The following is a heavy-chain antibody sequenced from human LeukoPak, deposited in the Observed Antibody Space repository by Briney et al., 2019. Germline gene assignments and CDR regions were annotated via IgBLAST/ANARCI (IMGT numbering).Heavy chain of an antibody. CDR2: ISSSGSTI. V-gene: IGHV3-48*03. D-gene: IGHD5-24*01. CDR1: GFTFSSYE. CDR3: AKSHSEAQRGYFDY. Sequence: GGSQRLSCAASGFTFSSYEMNWVRQAPGKGLEWVSYISSSGSTIYYADSVKGRFTISRDNSRDTLYVQMHSLRAEDAAVYYCAKSHSEAQRGYFDYWGQGTLVTVSS. J-gene: IGHJ4*02.